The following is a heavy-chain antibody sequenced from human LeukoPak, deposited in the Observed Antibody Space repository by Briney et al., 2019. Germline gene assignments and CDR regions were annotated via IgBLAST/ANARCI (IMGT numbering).Heavy chain of an antibody. Sequence: GASVKGSCDASGYTFVTYGINWLRQAPGQGLEWMGWISTYNGNTKYAQKFQDRVTMTRDTSTNTVYMDLRSLRSDDTAVYYCARDVVGLDSWGQGTLVTVSS. D-gene: IGHD3-22*01. CDR2: ISTYNGNT. CDR1: GYTFVTYG. J-gene: IGHJ4*02. CDR3: ARDVVGLDS. V-gene: IGHV1-18*01.